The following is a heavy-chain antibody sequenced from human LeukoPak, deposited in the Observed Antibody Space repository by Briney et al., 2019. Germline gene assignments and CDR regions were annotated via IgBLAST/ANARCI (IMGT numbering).Heavy chain of an antibody. CDR3: AKETHPNYYDSSGYYSPGDY. V-gene: IGHV3-23*01. CDR2: IGASGGST. D-gene: IGHD3-22*01. Sequence: GGSLRLSCAASGFTFSSYVFAWVRQAPGKGLEWVSGIGASGGSTLYADSVKGRFTISRDNSKNTLYLQMNSLRAEDTAVYYCAKETHPNYYDSSGYYSPGDYWGQGTLDTVSS. J-gene: IGHJ4*02. CDR1: GFTFSSYV.